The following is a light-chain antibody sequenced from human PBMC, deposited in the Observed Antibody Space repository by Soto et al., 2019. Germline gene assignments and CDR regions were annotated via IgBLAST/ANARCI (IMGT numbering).Light chain of an antibody. CDR1: NSEVGGDNY. V-gene: IGLV1-51*01. CDR3: GTWDSSLSAYV. J-gene: IGLJ1*01. Sequence: QSALTQPASVSGSPGQSITISCTGSNSEVGGDNYVSWYQQLPGTAPKLLIYDNNKRPSGIPDRFSGSKSGTSATLGITGLQTGDEADYYCGTWDSSLSAYVFGTGTKVTVL. CDR2: DNN.